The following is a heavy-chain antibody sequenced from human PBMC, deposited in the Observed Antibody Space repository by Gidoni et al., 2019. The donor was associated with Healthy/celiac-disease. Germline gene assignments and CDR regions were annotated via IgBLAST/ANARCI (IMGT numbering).Heavy chain of an antibody. Sequence: EVQLVESGGGLVQPGRSLRLSCTASGFTFGAYAMSWVRPAPGKGLEWVGFIRSKAYGGTTEYAASVKGRFTISRDDSKSIAYLQMNSLKTEDTAVYYCTREHILGYFDWLLEEWEGYFDYWGQGTLVTVSS. D-gene: IGHD3-9*01. CDR2: IRSKAYGGTT. J-gene: IGHJ4*02. CDR3: TREHILGYFDWLLEEWEGYFDY. V-gene: IGHV3-49*04. CDR1: GFTFGAYA.